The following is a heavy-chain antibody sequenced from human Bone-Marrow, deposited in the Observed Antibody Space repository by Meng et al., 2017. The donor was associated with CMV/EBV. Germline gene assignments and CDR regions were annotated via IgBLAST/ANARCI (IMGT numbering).Heavy chain of an antibody. V-gene: IGHV1-18*04. Sequence: ASVKVSCKASGYTFTGYYMHWVRQAPRQGLEWMGWISAYNGNTNYAQKLQGRVTMTTDTSTSTAYMELRSLRSDDTAVYYCARVSRGSSWTTNWFDPWGQGTLVTVSS. J-gene: IGHJ5*02. CDR2: ISAYNGNT. D-gene: IGHD6-13*01. CDR3: ARVSRGSSWTTNWFDP. CDR1: GYTFTGYY.